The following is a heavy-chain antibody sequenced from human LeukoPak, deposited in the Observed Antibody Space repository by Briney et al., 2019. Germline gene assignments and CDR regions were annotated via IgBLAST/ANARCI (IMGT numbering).Heavy chain of an antibody. V-gene: IGHV1-8*02. D-gene: IGHD6-19*01. Sequence: GASVKVSCKASGYTFTSYGINWVRQATGKGLEWMGWMNPNSGNTGYAQKFQGRVTMTRNTSISTAYMELSSLRSEDTAVYYCARGQRGSSGWYVTQMNYYYYYMDVWGKGTTVTISS. J-gene: IGHJ6*03. CDR2: MNPNSGNT. CDR3: ARGQRGSSGWYVTQMNYYYYYMDV. CDR1: GYTFTSYG.